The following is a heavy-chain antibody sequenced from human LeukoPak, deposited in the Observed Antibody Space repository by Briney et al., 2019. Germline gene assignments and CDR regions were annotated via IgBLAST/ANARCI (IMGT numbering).Heavy chain of an antibody. CDR3: ARAPSYGSGSYYYY. V-gene: IGHV4-39*01. D-gene: IGHD3-10*01. CDR1: GGSISSTSSY. J-gene: IGHJ4*02. Sequence: SETLSLTCTVSGGSISSTSSYWGWIRQPPGKGLEWIATIYYSGSTYYNASLKSRITIAVDTSKSQFSLKLSSVTAADTAVYYCARAPSYGSGSYYYYWGQGTLVTVSS. CDR2: IYYSGST.